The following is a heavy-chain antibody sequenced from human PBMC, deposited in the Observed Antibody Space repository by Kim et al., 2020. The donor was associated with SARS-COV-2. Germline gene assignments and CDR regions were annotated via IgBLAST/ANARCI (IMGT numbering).Heavy chain of an antibody. CDR2: INHSGST. J-gene: IGHJ4*02. D-gene: IGHD3-10*01. Sequence: SETLSLTCAVYGGSFSGYYWSWIRQPPGKGLEWIGEINHSGSTNYNPSLKSRVTISVDTSKNQFSLKLSSVTAADTAVYYCARGLRFTMVRGAPGAYFDYWGQGTLVTVSS. V-gene: IGHV4-34*01. CDR3: ARGLRFTMVRGAPGAYFDY. CDR1: GGSFSGYY.